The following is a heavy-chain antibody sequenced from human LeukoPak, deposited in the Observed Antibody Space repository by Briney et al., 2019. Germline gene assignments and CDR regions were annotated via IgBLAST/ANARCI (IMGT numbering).Heavy chain of an antibody. CDR3: ARGSYYGSGSLDYFDY. CDR1: GFTYSSYS. J-gene: IGHJ4*02. CDR2: ISSSSSYI. Sequence: GGSLRLSCAASGFTYSSYSMNWVRQAPGKGLEWVSSISSSSSYIYYADSVKGRFTISRDNSKNSLYLQMNGLRAEDTADYYCARGSYYGSGSLDYFDYWGQGTLVTVSS. D-gene: IGHD3-10*01. V-gene: IGHV3-21*01.